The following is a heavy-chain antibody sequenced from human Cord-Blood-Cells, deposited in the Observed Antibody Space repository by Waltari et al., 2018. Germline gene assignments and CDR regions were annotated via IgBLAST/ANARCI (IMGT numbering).Heavy chain of an antibody. CDR2: INHSGST. V-gene: IGHV4-34*01. J-gene: IGHJ4*02. CDR1: GGSFSGYY. Sequence: QVQLQQWGAGLLKPSETLSLTCAVYGGSFSGYYWSWIRQPPGKGLEWIGEINHSGSTNYNPSLKSRVTISVDTSKNQFSLKLSAVPAADTAVYYCARGRWDIVVVPAAIGTDYWGQGTLVTVSS. CDR3: ARGRWDIVVVPAAIGTDY. D-gene: IGHD2-2*02.